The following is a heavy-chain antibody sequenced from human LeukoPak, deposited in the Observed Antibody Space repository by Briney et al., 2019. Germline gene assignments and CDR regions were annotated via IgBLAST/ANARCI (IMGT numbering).Heavy chain of an antibody. CDR1: GGSFSGYY. Sequence: SETLSLTCAVYGGSFSGYYWSWSRQPPGKGLEWIGEINHSGSTNYNPSLKSRVTISVDTSKNQFSLKLSSVTAADTAVYYCARNRRYCSSTSCYGTMDYWGQGTLVTVSS. CDR2: INHSGST. J-gene: IGHJ4*02. V-gene: IGHV4-34*01. CDR3: ARNRRYCSSTSCYGTMDY. D-gene: IGHD2-2*01.